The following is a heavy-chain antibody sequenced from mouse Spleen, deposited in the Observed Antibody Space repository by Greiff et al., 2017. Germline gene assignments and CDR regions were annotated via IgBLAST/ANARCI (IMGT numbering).Heavy chain of an antibody. CDR3: ARHLGRGAMDY. Sequence: EVHLVESGGGLVKLGGSLKLSCAASGFTFSSYAMSWVRQTPEKRLEWVATISSGGGNTYYPDSVKGRFTISRDNAKNTLYLQMSSLKSEDTAMYYCARHLGRGAMDYWGQGTSVTVSS. D-gene: IGHD4-1*01. J-gene: IGHJ4*01. V-gene: IGHV5-9-3*01. CDR2: ISSGGGNT. CDR1: GFTFSSYA.